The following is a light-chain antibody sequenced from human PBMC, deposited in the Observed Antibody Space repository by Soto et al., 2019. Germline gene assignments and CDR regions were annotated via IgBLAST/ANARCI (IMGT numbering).Light chain of an antibody. V-gene: IGLV4-60*02. CDR3: ETWDSNTRV. CDR2: LEGSGSY. CDR1: SGHSSYI. J-gene: IGLJ2*01. Sequence: QSVLTQSSSASAYLGSSVKLTCTLSSGHSSYIIAWHQQQPGKAPRYLMKLEGSGSYNKGSGVPDRFSGSSSGADRYLTISNLQYEDEAEYYCETWDSNTRVFGGGTKVTVL.